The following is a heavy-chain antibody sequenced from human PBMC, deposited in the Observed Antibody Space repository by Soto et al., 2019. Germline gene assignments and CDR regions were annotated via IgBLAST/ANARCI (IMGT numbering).Heavy chain of an antibody. CDR1: GFTFSSYA. CDR2: ISYDGSNK. D-gene: IGHD2-15*01. Sequence: GGSLRLSCAASGFTFSSYAMHWVRQAPGKGLEWVAVISYDGSNKYYADSVKGRFTISRDNSKNTLYLQMNSLRAEDTAVYYCAKVSEDIVVVVAAQGDYYMDVWGKETTVTVSS. CDR3: AKVSEDIVVVVAAQGDYYMDV. J-gene: IGHJ6*03. V-gene: IGHV3-30-3*01.